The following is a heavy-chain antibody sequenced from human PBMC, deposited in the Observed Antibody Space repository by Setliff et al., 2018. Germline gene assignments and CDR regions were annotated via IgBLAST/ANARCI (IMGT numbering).Heavy chain of an antibody. CDR3: AGPFDVGPYPRPIDGLDL. CDR2: INPNSGGR. CDR1: GYIFRDYY. D-gene: IGHD3-9*01. J-gene: IGHJ3*01. Sequence: GASVKVSCKASGYIFRDYYIHWVRQAPGQGLEWMGWINPNSGGREYAEAFRGRVTMTGDTSIRTAFMELSGLTSDDMAVYYCAGPFDVGPYPRPIDGLDLWGQGTRVTVSS. V-gene: IGHV1-2*02.